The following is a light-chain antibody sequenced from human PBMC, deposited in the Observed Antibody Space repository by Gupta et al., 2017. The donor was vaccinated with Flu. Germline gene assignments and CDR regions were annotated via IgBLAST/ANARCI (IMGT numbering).Light chain of an antibody. J-gene: IGKJ2*02. V-gene: IGKV2-30*01. CDR3: TRSKRPWT. CDR1: QSLVYKNGITY. Sequence: DVVMSQSPLALSVTLGQAASISCRSSQSLVYKNGITYLTWFQQRPGQSPRRLIYEVSKRDYGVPDRFSGSGSVTDFTLKSSGGEAEDVGVYYGTRSKRPWTFGQGTTVEI. CDR2: EVS.